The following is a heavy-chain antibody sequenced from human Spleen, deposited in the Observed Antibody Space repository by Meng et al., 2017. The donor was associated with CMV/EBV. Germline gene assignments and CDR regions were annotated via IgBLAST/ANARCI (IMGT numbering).Heavy chain of an antibody. D-gene: IGHD2-2*01. V-gene: IGHV3-21*06. Sequence: ETLSLTCAASGFTFSVYSMNWVRQAPGKGLEWVSSISSSSSFIYYGDSMKGRLTISRDNAENSLYLQMNGLRAEDTAVYYCARESSSSHALDVWGQGTTVTVSS. CDR1: GFTFSVYS. CDR2: ISSSSSFI. CDR3: ARESSSSHALDV. J-gene: IGHJ6*02.